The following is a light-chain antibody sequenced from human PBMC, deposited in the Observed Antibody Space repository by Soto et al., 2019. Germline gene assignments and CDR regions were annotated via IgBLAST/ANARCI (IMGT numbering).Light chain of an antibody. CDR2: DVT. J-gene: IGLJ2*01. Sequence: QSALTQPASVSGSPGQSISISCTGTSSDVRGYNYVSWYQQYPGKAPKLMIYDVTNRPSGVSNRFSGSKSGNTASLTISGLQAEDEANYYCGSYTDASTVLFGGGTKLTVL. CDR3: GSYTDASTVL. CDR1: SSDVRGYNY. V-gene: IGLV2-14*01.